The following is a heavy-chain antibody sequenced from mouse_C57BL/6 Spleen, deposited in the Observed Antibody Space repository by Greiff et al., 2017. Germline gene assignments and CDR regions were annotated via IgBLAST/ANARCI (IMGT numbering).Heavy chain of an antibody. CDR3: ARAGTHYAMDY. CDR1: GYTFTSYW. CDR2: IHPGSGST. V-gene: IGHV1-55*01. J-gene: IGHJ4*01. D-gene: IGHD3-1*01. Sequence: QVQLQQPGAELVKPGASVKMSCKASGYTFTSYWITWVKQRPGQGLEWIGDIHPGSGSTTYNEKFKSKATLTVDTSSSTAYMQLSSLTSEDSAVXYCARAGTHYAMDYWGQGTSVTVSS.